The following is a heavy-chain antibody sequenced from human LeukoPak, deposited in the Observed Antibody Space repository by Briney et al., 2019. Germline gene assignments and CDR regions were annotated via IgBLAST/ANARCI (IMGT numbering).Heavy chain of an antibody. CDR2: IYYSGST. CDR1: GGSISSYY. V-gene: IGHV4-59*01. D-gene: IGHD3-10*01. CDR3: ARFSRNYYGSGSLLYWPAR. Sequence: SETLSLTCTVSGGSISSYYWSWIRQPPGKGLEWIGYIYYSGSTNYNPSLKSRVTISVDTSKNQFSLKLSSVTAADTAVYYCARFSRNYYGSGSLLYWPARWGQGTLVTVSS. J-gene: IGHJ4*02.